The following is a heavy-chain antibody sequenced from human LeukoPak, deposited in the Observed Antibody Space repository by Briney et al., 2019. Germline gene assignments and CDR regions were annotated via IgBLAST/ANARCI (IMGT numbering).Heavy chain of an antibody. D-gene: IGHD5-12*01. J-gene: IGHJ4*02. CDR2: ISSSSSYI. V-gene: IGHV3-21*01. CDR3: AREMDSGYGDY. CDR1: GFTFGDYA. Sequence: GGSLRLSCTASGFTFGDYAMSWFRQAPGKGLEWVSSISSSSSYIYYADSVKGRFTISRDNAKNSLYLQMNSLRAEDTAVYYCAREMDSGYGDYWGQGTLVTVSS.